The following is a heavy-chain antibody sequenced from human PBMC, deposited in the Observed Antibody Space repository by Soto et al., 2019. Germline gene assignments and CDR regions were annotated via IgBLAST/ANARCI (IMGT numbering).Heavy chain of an antibody. J-gene: IGHJ6*02. CDR3: ARDGSGYRSRASPMDV. CDR2: IIPIFGTA. V-gene: IGHV1-69*01. D-gene: IGHD3-22*01. Sequence: QVQLVQSGAEVKKPGSSVKVSCKASGDTFSSYAISWVRQAPGQGLEWMGGIIPIFGTANYAQKFQGRVTITADESTSTAYMALSSLRSEDTAVYYCARDGSGYRSRASPMDVWGPGTTVTVSS. CDR1: GDTFSSYA.